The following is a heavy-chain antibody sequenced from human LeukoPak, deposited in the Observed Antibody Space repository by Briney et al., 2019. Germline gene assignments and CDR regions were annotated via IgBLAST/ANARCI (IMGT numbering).Heavy chain of an antibody. J-gene: IGHJ4*02. CDR2: IRSTPDGGAT. D-gene: IGHD2-2*03. CDR1: GFTFISSW. V-gene: IGHV3-15*01. Sequence: GGSLRLSCAASGFTFISSWMTWVRQAPGKGLEWVGRIRSTPDGGATDYAAPVKGRFTISRDDSKNTLYLQMSSPRTEDTAVYYCATDLHFGYCTATSCANYWGQGTLVTVSS. CDR3: ATDLHFGYCTATSCANY.